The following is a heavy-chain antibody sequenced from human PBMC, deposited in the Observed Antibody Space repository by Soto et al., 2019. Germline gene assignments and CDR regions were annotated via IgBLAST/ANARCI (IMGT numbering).Heavy chain of an antibody. Sequence: QVQLVQSGAEVKKPGASVKVSCKASGYTFTSYGISWVRQAPGQGLEWMGWISAYNGNTNYAQKLQGRVTMTTDTPTRPAYREVRSLRSDDTAVYYCAGVNAGTTGFDYWGQGTLVTVSS. V-gene: IGHV1-18*01. D-gene: IGHD1-7*01. CDR2: ISAYNGNT. CDR1: GYTFTSYG. CDR3: AGVNAGTTGFDY. J-gene: IGHJ4*02.